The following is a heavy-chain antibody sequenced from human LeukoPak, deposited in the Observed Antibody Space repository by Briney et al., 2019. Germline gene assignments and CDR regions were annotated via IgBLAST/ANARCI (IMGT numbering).Heavy chain of an antibody. V-gene: IGHV1-69*01. CDR2: IIPIFGTA. CDR1: GRTFTTYA. D-gene: IGHD3-22*01. Sequence: SVNVSYTPSGRTFTTYALSWVRQAPGQGLEGMGGIIPIFGTANYAKKFQGRVTITADESTSTAYMELSSLRSEDTAVYYCARDGFGVPSSGYHHDAFDIWGRGTMVTVSS. CDR3: ARDGFGVPSSGYHHDAFDI. J-gene: IGHJ3*02.